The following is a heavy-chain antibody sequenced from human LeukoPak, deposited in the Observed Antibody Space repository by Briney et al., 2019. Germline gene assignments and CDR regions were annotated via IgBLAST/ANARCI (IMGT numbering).Heavy chain of an antibody. CDR3: AKDTAVSGYSYGLDYMDV. CDR1: GFTFSSYA. CDR2: ISGSGGST. V-gene: IGHV3-23*01. D-gene: IGHD5-18*01. Sequence: GGSLRLSCAASGFTFSSYAMSWVRQAPGKGLEWVSAISGSGGSTYYADSVKGRFTISRDNSKNTLYLQMNSLRAEDTAVYYCAKDTAVSGYSYGLDYMDVWGKGTTVTVSS. J-gene: IGHJ6*03.